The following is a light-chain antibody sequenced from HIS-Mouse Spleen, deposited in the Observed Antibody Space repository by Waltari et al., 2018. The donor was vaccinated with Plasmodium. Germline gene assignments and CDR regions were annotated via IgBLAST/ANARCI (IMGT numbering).Light chain of an antibody. J-gene: IGKJ3*01. V-gene: IGKV3-15*01. CDR1: QSVSSN. CDR3: QQYNNWSFT. CDR2: GAS. Sequence: EIVMTQSPATLSVSPGERATLSCRASQSVSSNLAWYHQKPGQAPRLLIYGASRATGIPARFSGSGSGTEFTLTISSLQSEDFAVYYCQQYNNWSFTFGPGTKVDIK.